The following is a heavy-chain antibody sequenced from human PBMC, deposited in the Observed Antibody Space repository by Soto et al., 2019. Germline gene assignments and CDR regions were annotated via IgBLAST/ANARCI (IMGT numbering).Heavy chain of an antibody. J-gene: IGHJ5*02. D-gene: IGHD4-17*01. V-gene: IGHV3-23*01. CDR1: GFNINTFA. CDR2: LSGAATVT. CDR3: AKSLRTAVTTVYWFDL. Sequence: EVQLLESGGGLVQPGGSLRLSCVASGFNINTFAMSWVRQAPGKGLEWVIRLSGAATVTYHAAPVKGRFSISRDTSKNTLYLQMSSLRAEDTAIYHCAKSLRTAVTTVYWFDLWGQGTLVIVSS.